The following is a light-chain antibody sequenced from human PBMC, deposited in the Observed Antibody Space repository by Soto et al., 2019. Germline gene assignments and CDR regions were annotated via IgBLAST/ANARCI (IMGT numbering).Light chain of an antibody. CDR1: HSISNN. CDR2: DAS. Sequence: EIVLTQSPATLSLSPGERATLSCRASHSISNNLAWYQQKRGQPPRLLIYDASNRATGIPARFSGRGSGTDFTLTISSLEPEDFAVYYCQQRSNWPPLTFGGWTKVEIK. CDR3: QQRSNWPPLT. J-gene: IGKJ4*01. V-gene: IGKV3-11*01.